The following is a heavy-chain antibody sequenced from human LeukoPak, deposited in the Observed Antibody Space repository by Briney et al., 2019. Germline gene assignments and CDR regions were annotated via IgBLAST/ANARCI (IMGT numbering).Heavy chain of an antibody. CDR1: GGSISSGDYY. CDR2: IYYSGST. J-gene: IGHJ4*02. V-gene: IGHV4-30-4*08. Sequence: SQTLSLTCTVSGGSISSGDYYWSWIRQPPGKGLEWIGYIYYSGSTYYNPSLKSRVTISVDTSKNQFSLKLSSVTAADTAVYYCTRVEYNWNDEGFDYWGQGTLVTVSS. CDR3: TRVEYNWNDEGFDY. D-gene: IGHD1-20*01.